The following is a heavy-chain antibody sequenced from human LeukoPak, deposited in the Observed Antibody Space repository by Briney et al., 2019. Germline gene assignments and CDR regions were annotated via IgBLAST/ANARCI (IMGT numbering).Heavy chain of an antibody. CDR3: ARDIPDSSGYLWDYYYYMDV. J-gene: IGHJ6*03. V-gene: IGHV3-48*03. CDR2: ISSSGSTI. Sequence: PGGSLRLSCAASGFTFSSYEMNWVRQAPGKGLEWVSYISSSGSTIYYADSVKGRFTISRDNAKNSLYLQMDSLRAEDTAVYYCARDIPDSSGYLWDYYYYMDVWGKGTTVTISS. D-gene: IGHD3-22*01. CDR1: GFTFSSYE.